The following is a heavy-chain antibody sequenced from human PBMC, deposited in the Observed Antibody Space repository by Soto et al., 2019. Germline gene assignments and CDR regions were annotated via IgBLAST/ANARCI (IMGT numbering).Heavy chain of an antibody. CDR2: IKNKRSDEAT. D-gene: IGHD1-7*01. CDR3: STDGLNYGSFDY. V-gene: IGHV3-15*01. J-gene: IGHJ4*02. Sequence: GGSLRLSCAASGLTFSDAWMTWLRQTPGRGLEWVGRIKNKRSDEATDYAAVVKGRFIISRDDSKNTLYLQMHSLTTEDTAVYYCSTDGLNYGSFDYWGQGTLVTVSS. CDR1: GLTFSDAW.